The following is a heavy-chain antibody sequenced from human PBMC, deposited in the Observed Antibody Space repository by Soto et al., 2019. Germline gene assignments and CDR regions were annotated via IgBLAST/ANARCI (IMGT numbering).Heavy chain of an antibody. J-gene: IGHJ6*02. V-gene: IGHV1-18*01. CDR1: GYTFTSYG. CDR2: ISAYNGNT. CDR3: ARAQRIPGYYYGMDV. Sequence: GASVKVSCKASGYTFTSYGISWVRQAPGQGLEWMGWISAYNGNTNYAQKLQGRVTMTTDTSTSTAYMELRSLRSDDTAVYYCARAQRIPGYYYGMDVWGQGTTVTVSS. D-gene: IGHD2-15*01.